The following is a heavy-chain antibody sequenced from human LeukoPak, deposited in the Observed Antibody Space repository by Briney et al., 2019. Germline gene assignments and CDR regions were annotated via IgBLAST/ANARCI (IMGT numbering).Heavy chain of an antibody. D-gene: IGHD4-17*01. CDR3: ASYYGDYSPEGFDY. CDR1: GGSFSGYY. J-gene: IGHJ4*02. CDR2: INHSGST. V-gene: IGHV4-34*01. Sequence: PSETLSLTCAVYGGSFSGYYWSWIRQPPGKGREWHGEINHSGSTNYNPSLKSRVTISVDTSKNQFSLKLSSVTAADTAVYYCASYYGDYSPEGFDYWGQGTLVTVSS.